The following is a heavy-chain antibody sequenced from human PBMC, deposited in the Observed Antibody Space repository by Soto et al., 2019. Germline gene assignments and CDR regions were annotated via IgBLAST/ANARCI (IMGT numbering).Heavy chain of an antibody. CDR3: AKDSGPAKFDY. D-gene: IGHD5-12*01. V-gene: IGHV3-30*18. CDR2: ISYDGSNK. Sequence: VQLVESGGGVVQPGRSLRLSCAASGFTFSSYGMHWVRQAPGKGLEWVAVISYDGSNKYYADSVKGRFTISRDNSKNTLYLQMNSLRAEDTAVYYCAKDSGPAKFDYWGQGTLVTVSS. CDR1: GFTFSSYG. J-gene: IGHJ4*02.